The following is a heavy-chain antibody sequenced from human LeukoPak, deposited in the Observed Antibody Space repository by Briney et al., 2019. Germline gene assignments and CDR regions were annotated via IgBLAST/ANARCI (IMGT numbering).Heavy chain of an antibody. V-gene: IGHV4-59*08. J-gene: IGHJ5*02. CDR2: IYYSGST. D-gene: IGHD3-10*01. CDR3: ARPHESPYYNGPFDP. CDR1: GGSISSYY. Sequence: SETLSLTCTVSGGSISSYYWSWIRQPPGKGLEWIGYIYYSGSTNYNPSLKSRVTISVDTSKNQFSLKLNSVTAADTAVYYCARPHESPYYNGPFDPWGQGTLVTVCS.